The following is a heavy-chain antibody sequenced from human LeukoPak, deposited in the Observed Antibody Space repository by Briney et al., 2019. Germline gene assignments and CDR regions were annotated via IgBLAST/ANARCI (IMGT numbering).Heavy chain of an antibody. V-gene: IGHV1-2*02. D-gene: IGHD2-15*01. J-gene: IGHJ4*02. Sequence: ASVKVSCKASGYTFTGYYMHWVRQAPGQGLEWMGWINPNSGGTNYAQKFQGRVTMTGDTSISTAYMELSRLRSDDTAVYYCARMGGFLAARALVDYWGQGTLVTVSS. CDR1: GYTFTGYY. CDR3: ARMGGFLAARALVDY. CDR2: INPNSGGT.